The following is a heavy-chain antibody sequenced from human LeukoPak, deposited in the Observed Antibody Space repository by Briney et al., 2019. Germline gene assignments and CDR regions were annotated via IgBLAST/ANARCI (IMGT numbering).Heavy chain of an antibody. V-gene: IGHV4-31*03. Sequence: PSETLSLTCTVSGGSISSGGYYWSWIRQHPGKGLEWIGYIYYSGSTYYNLSLKSRVTISVDTSKNQFSLKLSSVTAADTAVYYCARRKYGDYVGSAFDYWGQGTLVTVSS. D-gene: IGHD4-17*01. CDR2: IYYSGST. CDR3: ARRKYGDYVGSAFDY. J-gene: IGHJ4*02. CDR1: GGSISSGGYY.